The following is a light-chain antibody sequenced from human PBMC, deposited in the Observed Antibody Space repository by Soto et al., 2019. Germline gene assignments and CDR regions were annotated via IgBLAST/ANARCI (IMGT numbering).Light chain of an antibody. J-gene: IGKJ5*01. V-gene: IGKV3D-20*01. Sequence: ELVLTQSPATLSLSPGERATLSCGASQRVSSSHLAWYQQKPGLAPRLLISNASNRAAGIPDIFSGSGSGTDFTLTINRLEPEDFAMYYCQQYGSSPHFGQGTRLEIK. CDR2: NAS. CDR3: QQYGSSPH. CDR1: QRVSSSH.